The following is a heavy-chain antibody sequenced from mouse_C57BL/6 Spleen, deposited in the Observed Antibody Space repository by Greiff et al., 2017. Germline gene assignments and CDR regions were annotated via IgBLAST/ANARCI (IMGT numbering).Heavy chain of an antibody. CDR3: TRKEGYDVYFDY. CDR1: GYTFTSYW. V-gene: IGHV1-5*01. Sequence: DVQLQESGTVLARPGASVKMSCKTSGYTFTSYWMHWVRQRPGQGLEWIGAIYTGNSDTSYKQKFKGKAKLTAVTSASPAYMDLSRLTNEDSAVYYYTRKEGYDVYFDYWGQGTTLTVSS. D-gene: IGHD2-2*01. J-gene: IGHJ2*01. CDR2: IYTGNSDT.